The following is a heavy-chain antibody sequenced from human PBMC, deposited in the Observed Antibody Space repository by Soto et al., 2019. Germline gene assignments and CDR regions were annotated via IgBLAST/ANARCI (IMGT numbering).Heavy chain of an antibody. J-gene: IGHJ5*02. CDR3: ARSPPYYYDILTGYYTSAINWLDP. D-gene: IGHD3-9*01. V-gene: IGHV1-3*01. CDR2: INAGNGNT. Sequence: ASVKVSCKASGYTFTSYAMHWVRQAPGQRLEWMGWINAGNGNTKYSQKFQGRVTITRDTSASTAYMELSSLRSEDTAVYYCARSPPYYYDILTGYYTSAINWLDPWGQGTLVTVSS. CDR1: GYTFTSYA.